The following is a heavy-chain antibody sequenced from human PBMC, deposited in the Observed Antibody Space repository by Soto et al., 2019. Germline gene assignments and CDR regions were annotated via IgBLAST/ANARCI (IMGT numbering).Heavy chain of an antibody. D-gene: IGHD1-26*01. V-gene: IGHV1-2*02. J-gene: IGHJ4*02. CDR2: INPSNEIT. Sequence: QVYLLQSGAEVKKVGASVKVSCKTSGYTFSAYYVHWVRRAPGRGFQWLGWINPSNEITTFSEFFQGRITMTRDTSTNTVHMELNMLTSDDTAVYYCMRGGWGDSPIDYWGQGTQVTVSS. CDR3: MRGGWGDSPIDY. CDR1: GYTFSAYY.